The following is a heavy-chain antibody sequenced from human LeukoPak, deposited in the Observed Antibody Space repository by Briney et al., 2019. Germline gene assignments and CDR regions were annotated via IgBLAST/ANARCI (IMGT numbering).Heavy chain of an antibody. CDR2: IRYDGSNK. J-gene: IGHJ4*02. D-gene: IGHD3-22*01. V-gene: IGHV3-30*02. CDR1: GFTFSSYG. CDR3: ANENYFDTSGYIDN. Sequence: GGSLRLSCAASGFTFSSYGMHWVRQAPGKGLEWVAFIRYDGSNKYYADSVKGRFTISRDNSKNTLYLQMNSLRAEDTAVYYCANENYFDTSGYIDNWGQGTLVTVSS.